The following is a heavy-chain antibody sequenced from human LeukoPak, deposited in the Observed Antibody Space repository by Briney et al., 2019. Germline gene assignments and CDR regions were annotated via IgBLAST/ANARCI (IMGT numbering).Heavy chain of an antibody. D-gene: IGHD1-26*01. V-gene: IGHV4-39*07. Sequence: SETLSLTCTVSGGSISSSSYYWGWIRQPPGKGLEWIGSIYYSGSTYYNPSLKSRVTISVDTSKNQFSLKLSSVTAADTAVYYCAGVGATGNFDYWGQGTLVTVSS. J-gene: IGHJ4*02. CDR3: AGVGATGNFDY. CDR1: GGSISSSSYY. CDR2: IYYSGST.